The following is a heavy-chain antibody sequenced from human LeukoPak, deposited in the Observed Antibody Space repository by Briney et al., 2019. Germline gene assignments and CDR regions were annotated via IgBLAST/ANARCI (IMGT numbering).Heavy chain of an antibody. J-gene: IGHJ4*02. CDR1: GYSFTSYW. V-gene: IGHV5-51*01. CDR3: ARPAIAARGKGYFDY. Sequence: GESLKISCKGSGYSFTSYWIGWVRQMPGKGREWMGIIYPGDSDTRYSPSFQGQVTISADKSISTAYLQWSSLKASDTAMYYCARPAIAARGKGYFDYWGQGTLVTVSS. CDR2: IYPGDSDT. D-gene: IGHD6-6*01.